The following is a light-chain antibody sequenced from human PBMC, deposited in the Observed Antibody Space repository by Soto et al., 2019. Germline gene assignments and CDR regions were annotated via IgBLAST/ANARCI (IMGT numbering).Light chain of an antibody. J-gene: IGKJ3*01. CDR2: AAS. V-gene: IGKV1-27*01. CDR1: QGISNY. CDR3: QKYNSAPS. Sequence: DIQMTQSPSSLSASVGDRVTITCRASQGISNYLAWYQQKPGKVPKLLTYAASTLQSGVPSRFSGSESGKDFTLTFSSLQPEDVATYYCQKYNSAPSFGPGTKVDIK.